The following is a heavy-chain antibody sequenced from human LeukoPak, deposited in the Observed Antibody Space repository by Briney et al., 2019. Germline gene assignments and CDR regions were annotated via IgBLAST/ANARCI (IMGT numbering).Heavy chain of an antibody. Sequence: GGSLRLSCAASGFTFSSYAMHWVRQAPGKGLEWVAVISYDGSNKYYADSVEGRFTISRDNSKNTLYLQMNSLRAEDTAVYYCASNPKRYCSSTSCYTPFDYWGQGTLVTVSS. CDR1: GFTFSSYA. D-gene: IGHD2-2*02. CDR3: ASNPKRYCSSTSCYTPFDY. V-gene: IGHV3-30-3*01. CDR2: ISYDGSNK. J-gene: IGHJ4*02.